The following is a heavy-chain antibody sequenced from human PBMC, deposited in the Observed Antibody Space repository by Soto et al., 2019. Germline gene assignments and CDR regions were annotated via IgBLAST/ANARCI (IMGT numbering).Heavy chain of an antibody. Sequence: QITLNESGPPVVRPTETLTLTCRFSGFSLTTSGVGVGWVRQSPGKAPEWLALIYWDDDKRYSESLKSRLTITKDTSKNQVVLTVANLDPTDTATYYCAHRVLRTVFGLVTTTAIYFDFWVQGTPVAVSS. V-gene: IGHV2-5*02. CDR2: IYWDDDK. CDR3: AHRVLRTVFGLVTTTAIYFDF. CDR1: GFSLTTSGVG. D-gene: IGHD3-3*01. J-gene: IGHJ4*02.